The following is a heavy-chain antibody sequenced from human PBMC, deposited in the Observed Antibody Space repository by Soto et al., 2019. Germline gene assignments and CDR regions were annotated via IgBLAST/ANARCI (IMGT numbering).Heavy chain of an antibody. CDR2: INSDGSIT. CDR3: ARAMTSVGAAAKGDF. CDR1: GFTFNTHW. Sequence: EVQLVESGGGLILPGGSLRLSCAASGFTFNTHWMHWVRQAPGKGLVWVSRINSDGSITDYADSVKGRFSISRDNPKTTLYLQMNRLRPEDTAVYYCARAMTSVGAAAKGDFWGQGTLVTVSS. D-gene: IGHD1-26*01. V-gene: IGHV3-74*01. J-gene: IGHJ4*02.